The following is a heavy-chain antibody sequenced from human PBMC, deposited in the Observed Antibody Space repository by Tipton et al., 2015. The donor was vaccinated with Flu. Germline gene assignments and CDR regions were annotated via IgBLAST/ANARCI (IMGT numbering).Heavy chain of an antibody. CDR2: IRYDGSNK. J-gene: IGHJ4*02. CDR3: AKDDGDYYDSSGYYGYFDY. CDR1: GFTFSSYG. D-gene: IGHD3-22*01. Sequence: SLRLSCAASGFTFSSYGMHWVRQAPGKGLEWVAFIRYDGSNKYYADSVKGRFTTSRDNSKNTLYLQMSSLRAEDTAVYYCAKDDGDYYDSSGYYGYFDYWGQGTLVTVSS. V-gene: IGHV3-30*02.